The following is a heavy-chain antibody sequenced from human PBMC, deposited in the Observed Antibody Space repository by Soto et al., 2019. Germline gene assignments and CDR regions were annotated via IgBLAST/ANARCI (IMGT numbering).Heavy chain of an antibody. CDR1: GFTFSDYY. Sequence: GGSLRLSCAASGFTFSDYYMSWIRQAPGKGLEWVSYISSSSSYTNYADSVKGRFTISRDNAKNSLYLQMNSLRAEDTAVYYCARDRFGELSGGVFDYWGQGTLVTVSS. J-gene: IGHJ4*02. V-gene: IGHV3-11*06. D-gene: IGHD3-10*01. CDR3: ARDRFGELSGGVFDY. CDR2: ISSSSSYT.